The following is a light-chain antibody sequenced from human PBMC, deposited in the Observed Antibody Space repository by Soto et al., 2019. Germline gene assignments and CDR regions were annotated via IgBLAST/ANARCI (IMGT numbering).Light chain of an antibody. Sequence: QSALTQPASVSGSPGQSITISCTGTSSDVGGYNYVSWYQQHPGKAPKLMIYDVSNRPSGVSNRFSGSKSGNTAYLTISGLQAEDEADYYCSSYTSSIPVVFGGGTKLTVL. J-gene: IGLJ2*01. CDR3: SSYTSSIPVV. V-gene: IGLV2-14*01. CDR2: DVS. CDR1: SSDVGGYNY.